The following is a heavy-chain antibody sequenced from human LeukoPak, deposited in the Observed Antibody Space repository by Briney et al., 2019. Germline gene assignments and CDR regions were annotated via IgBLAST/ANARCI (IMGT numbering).Heavy chain of an antibody. CDR2: ISNDGGGT. D-gene: IGHD3-22*01. CDR1: VFILYNYG. V-gene: IGHV3-23*01. Sequence: GGSLRLSCAPSVFILYNYGPISVSAAPGKGVEWVSAISNDGGGTNYADFVKGRFTISRDNSKNTLFLQMNSLRAEDTALYYCAKGSSGYFVDLWGQGTLVTVSS. CDR3: AKGSSGYFVDL. J-gene: IGHJ5*02.